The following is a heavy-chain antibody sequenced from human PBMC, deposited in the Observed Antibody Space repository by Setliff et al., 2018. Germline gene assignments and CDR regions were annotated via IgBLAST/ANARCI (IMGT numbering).Heavy chain of an antibody. CDR3: ARGAYYDSSGSYAFDI. D-gene: IGHD3-22*01. CDR2: INPSGGST. V-gene: IGHV1-46*01. CDR1: GYTFTSYY. Sequence: ASVKVSCKASGYTFTSYYMHWVRQAPGLGLEWMGIINPSGGSTSYAQKFQGRVTMTRDTSTSTVYMELSSLRSEDTAVYYCARGAYYDSSGSYAFDIWGQGTMVTVSS. J-gene: IGHJ3*02.